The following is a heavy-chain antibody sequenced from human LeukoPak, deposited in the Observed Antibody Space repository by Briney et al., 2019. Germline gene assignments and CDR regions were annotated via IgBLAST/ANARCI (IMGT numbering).Heavy chain of an antibody. J-gene: IGHJ4*02. CDR2: ICPGDSDT. D-gene: IGHD1/OR15-1a*01. CDR1: GYSFTNYW. CDR3: ARRQANTAYFEY. V-gene: IGHV5-51*01. Sequence: GESLKISCKGSGYSFTNYWIGWVRQMPGKGLEWMGIICPGDSDTRYSPSFQGQVTISADKSINTAYLQWSSLKASDTAIYYCARRQANTAYFEYWGQGTLVTVSS.